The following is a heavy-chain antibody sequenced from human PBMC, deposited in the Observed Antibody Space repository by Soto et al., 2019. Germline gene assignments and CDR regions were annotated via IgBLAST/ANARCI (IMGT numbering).Heavy chain of an antibody. CDR1: GGSISSYY. CDR2: IYYSGST. J-gene: IGHJ4*02. V-gene: IGHV4-59*01. D-gene: IGHD6-19*01. Sequence: SETLSLTCTVSGGSISSYYWSWIRQPPGKGLEWIGYIYYSGSTNYNPSLKSRVTISVDTSKNQFSLKLSSVTAADTAVYYCATDSSGWYYFDYWGQGTLATVSS. CDR3: ATDSSGWYYFDY.